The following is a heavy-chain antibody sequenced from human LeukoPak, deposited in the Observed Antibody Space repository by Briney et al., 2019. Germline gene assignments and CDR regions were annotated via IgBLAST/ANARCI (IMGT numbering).Heavy chain of an antibody. J-gene: IGHJ4*02. V-gene: IGHV3-11*01. CDR3: AKDPWVWFGEFYYFDY. Sequence: RPGGSLRLSCAVSGFTFTDTYMTWIRQAPGKGLESLSYISPSGTDISYADSVKGLFTISRDNAKNSPYLQRNSLRAEDTAVYYCAKDPWVWFGEFYYFDYWGQGTLVTVSS. D-gene: IGHD3-10*01. CDR2: ISPSGTDI. CDR1: GFTFTDTY.